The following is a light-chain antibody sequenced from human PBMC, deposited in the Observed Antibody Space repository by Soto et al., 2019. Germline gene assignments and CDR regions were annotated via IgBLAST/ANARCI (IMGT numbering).Light chain of an antibody. V-gene: IGKV3-20*01. CDR3: QQYGLSPFT. CDR1: QSVSSRY. CDR2: DAS. Sequence: EIVLKQSPANLSLSPGERANLSCMAIQSVSSRYLAWYQQKPGQAPRLLIYDASSRASGIPDRFSGSGSGTDFTLPISRLELEDFAVYYCQQYGLSPFTFGPGTKLD. J-gene: IGKJ3*01.